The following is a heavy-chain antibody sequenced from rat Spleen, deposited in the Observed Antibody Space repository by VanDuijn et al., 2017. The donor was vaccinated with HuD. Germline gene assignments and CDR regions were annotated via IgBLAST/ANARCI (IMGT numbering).Heavy chain of an antibody. J-gene: IGHJ2*01. CDR3: ARQGYEGTYYNYFDY. V-gene: IGHV5-29*01. CDR2: ISYDDSST. CDR1: GFTFSNYG. Sequence: EVQLVESGGGLVQPGRSLKLSCAASGFTFSNYGMAWVRQAPTKGLEWVATISYDDSSTYYRDSVKGWFPNSRANATSTLSLHIASLKSEDTATYSCARQGYEGTYYNYFDYWGQGVMVTVSS. D-gene: IGHD1-12*02.